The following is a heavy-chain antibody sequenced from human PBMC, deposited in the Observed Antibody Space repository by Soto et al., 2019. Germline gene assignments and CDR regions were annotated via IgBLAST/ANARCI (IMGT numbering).Heavy chain of an antibody. D-gene: IGHD3-10*01. V-gene: IGHV4-61*01. CDR2: IYYSGST. CDR3: ARGVDFRGSGSSDYFDY. J-gene: IGHJ4*02. Sequence: PSETLSLTCTVSGGSVSSGSYYWSWIRQPPGKGLEWIGYIYYSGSTNYNPSLKSRVTISVDTSKNQFSLKLSSVTAADTAVYYCARGVDFRGSGSSDYFDYWGQGTLVTVSA. CDR1: GGSVSSGSYY.